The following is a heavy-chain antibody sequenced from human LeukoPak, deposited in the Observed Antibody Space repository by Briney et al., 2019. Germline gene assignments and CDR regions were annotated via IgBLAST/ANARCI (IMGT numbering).Heavy chain of an antibody. V-gene: IGHV4-4*09. CDR2: IYTSGST. Sequence: PSETLFLTCTVSGGSISSYYWSWIRQPPGKGLEWIGYIYTSGSTNYNPSLKSRVTISVDTSKNQFSLKLSSVTAADTAVYYCARHAVGQLGYFDYWGQGTLVTVSS. D-gene: IGHD6-6*01. CDR1: GGSISSYY. CDR3: ARHAVGQLGYFDY. J-gene: IGHJ4*02.